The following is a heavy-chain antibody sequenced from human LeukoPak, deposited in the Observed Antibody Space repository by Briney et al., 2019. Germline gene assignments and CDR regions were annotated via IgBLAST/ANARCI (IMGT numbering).Heavy chain of an antibody. CDR2: IRQDGSEK. V-gene: IGHV3-7*01. CDR3: ARDGGGAMPFDY. D-gene: IGHD2-2*01. J-gene: IGHJ4*02. CDR1: GFTFSTYW. Sequence: GGSLRLSCAASGFTFSTYWMSWVRQAPGKGLEWVANIRQDGSEKYYVDSVKGRFTISRDNAKNSLYLQMNSLRAEDAAVYYCARDGGGAMPFDYWGQGTLVTVSS.